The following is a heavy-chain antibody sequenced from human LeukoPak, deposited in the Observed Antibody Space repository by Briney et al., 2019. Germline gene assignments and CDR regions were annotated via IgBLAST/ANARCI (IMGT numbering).Heavy chain of an antibody. Sequence: GGSLRLSCAASGFTFSSYSMNWVRQAPGKGLEWVSSISSSSSHIYYADSVKGRFTISRDNAKNSLYLQMNSLRAEDTAVYYCAKFGVAATRTFDYWGQGTLVTVSS. CDR1: GFTFSSYS. CDR2: ISSSSSHI. D-gene: IGHD2-15*01. V-gene: IGHV3-21*01. CDR3: AKFGVAATRTFDY. J-gene: IGHJ4*02.